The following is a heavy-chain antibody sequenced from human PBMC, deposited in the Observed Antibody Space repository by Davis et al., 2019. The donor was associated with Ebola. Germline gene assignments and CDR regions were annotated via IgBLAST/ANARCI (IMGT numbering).Heavy chain of an antibody. Sequence: GESLKISCKASGYSFTNYWIGWVRQMPGKGLEWMGIIYPDDSDTRYSPSFEGQVTISADKSINTAYLQWGSLKASDIAMYYCARPDNIGYYFDYWGQGTLVTVSS. CDR3: ARPDNIGYYFDY. CDR2: IYPDDSDT. CDR1: GYSFTNYW. V-gene: IGHV5-51*01. D-gene: IGHD6-13*01. J-gene: IGHJ4*02.